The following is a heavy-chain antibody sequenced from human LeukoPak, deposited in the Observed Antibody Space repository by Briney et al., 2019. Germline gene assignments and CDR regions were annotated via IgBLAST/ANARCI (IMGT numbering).Heavy chain of an antibody. D-gene: IGHD3-9*01. V-gene: IGHV4-59*01. J-gene: IGHJ3*02. CDR2: IYYSGST. CDR1: GGSISSYY. Sequence: SETLSLTCTVSGGSISSYYWSWIRQPPGRGLEWIGYIYYSGSTNYNPSLKSRVTISVDTSKNQFSLKLSSVTAADTAVYYCARVSRAELRYFDWLLSGAFDIWGQGTMVTVSS. CDR3: ARVSRAELRYFDWLLSGAFDI.